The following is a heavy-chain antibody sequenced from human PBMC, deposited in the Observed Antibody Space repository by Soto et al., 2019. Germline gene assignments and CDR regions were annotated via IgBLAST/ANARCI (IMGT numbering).Heavy chain of an antibody. V-gene: IGHV1-24*01. D-gene: IGHD3-3*01. Sequence: GASVKVSCKVSGYTLTELSMHWVRQAPGKGLEWMGGFDPEDGETIYAQKFQGRVTMTEDTSTDTAYMELSSLRSEDTAVYYCATDNHRKSYDFWSGPKAYYYGMDVWGQGTTVTVSS. CDR3: ATDNHRKSYDFWSGPKAYYYGMDV. J-gene: IGHJ6*02. CDR1: GYTLTELS. CDR2: FDPEDGET.